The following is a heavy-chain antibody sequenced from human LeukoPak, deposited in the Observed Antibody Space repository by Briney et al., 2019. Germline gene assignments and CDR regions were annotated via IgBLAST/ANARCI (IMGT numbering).Heavy chain of an antibody. CDR3: AKDHRYCSSTSCYVDY. V-gene: IGHV3-30*02. CDR1: GFTFSSYG. D-gene: IGHD2-2*01. CDR2: IRYDGSNK. Sequence: GGSLRLSCAASGFTFSSYGMHWVRQAPGKGLVWVAFIRYDGSNKYYADSVKGRFTISRDNSKNTLYLQMNSLRAEDTAVYYCAKDHRYCSSTSCYVDYWGQGTLVTVSS. J-gene: IGHJ4*02.